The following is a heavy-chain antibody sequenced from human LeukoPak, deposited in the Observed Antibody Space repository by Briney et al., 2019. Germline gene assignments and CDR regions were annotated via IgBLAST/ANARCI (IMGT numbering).Heavy chain of an antibody. CDR2: ISGSGGTT. V-gene: IGHV3-23*01. D-gene: IGHD3-10*01. CDR3: AKRGVVIRVILVGFHKEAYYFDS. Sequence: LGRSLRLSCAVSGITLSNYGMSWVRQAPGKGLEWVAGISGSGGTTNYADSVKGRFTISRDNRKNTLYLQMNSLRVEDTAVYFCAKRGVVIRVILVGFHKEAYYFDSWGQGALVTVFS. CDR1: GITLSNYG. J-gene: IGHJ4*02.